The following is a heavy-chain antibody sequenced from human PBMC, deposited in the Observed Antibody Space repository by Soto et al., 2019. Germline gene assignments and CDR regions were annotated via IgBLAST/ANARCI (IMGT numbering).Heavy chain of an antibody. CDR1: GFTFMTFA. Sequence: QVHLVESGGGVVRPGKSLTLSCTGSGFTFMTFAMHWVRQAPGKGLEWVALISHDGTKKYSSDSVKGRFTVSRDNSNNTLYLQMNSLRIEGSALYYCAVLRLSTGPGIDMDAWGQGTTVTVSS. J-gene: IGHJ6*02. CDR3: AVLRLSTGPGIDMDA. CDR2: ISHDGTKK. D-gene: IGHD1-1*01. V-gene: IGHV3-30-3*01.